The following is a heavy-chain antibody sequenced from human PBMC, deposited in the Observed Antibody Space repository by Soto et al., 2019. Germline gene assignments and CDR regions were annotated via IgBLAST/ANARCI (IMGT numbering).Heavy chain of an antibody. CDR3: ARDRNIVATTPGMDV. J-gene: IGHJ6*04. V-gene: IGHV1-69*04. D-gene: IGHD5-12*01. CDR1: GGTFSSYT. Sequence: SVKVSCKASGGTFSSYTISWVRQAPGQGLEWMGRIIPILGIANYVQKFQGRVTITADKSTSAAYMELSSLRSEDTAVYYCARDRNIVATTPGMDVWGKGTTVTVSS. CDR2: IIPILGIA.